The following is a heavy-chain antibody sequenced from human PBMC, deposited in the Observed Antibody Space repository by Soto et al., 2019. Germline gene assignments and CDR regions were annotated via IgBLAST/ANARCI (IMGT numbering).Heavy chain of an antibody. D-gene: IGHD4-17*01. Sequence: ESGGGVVKPGGSLRLSCTASGFSFSDYYMSWIRQAPGKGLECIAYISSSGNSIYYADSVKGRFTVSRDNAKNSLYLHMNSLPAEDTAMYYCVRDDDYGGTNNWFDPWGQGTLVTVSS. J-gene: IGHJ5*02. CDR1: GFSFSDYY. CDR3: VRDDDYGGTNNWFDP. CDR2: ISSSGNSI. V-gene: IGHV3-11*01.